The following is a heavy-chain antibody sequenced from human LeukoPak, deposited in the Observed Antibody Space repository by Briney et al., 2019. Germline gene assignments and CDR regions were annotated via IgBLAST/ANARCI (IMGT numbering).Heavy chain of an antibody. CDR2: IRFDGSNK. Sequence: PGGSLRLSCAASGFTFSNYGMHWVRQAPGKGLEWVAFIRFDGSNKYYADSVKGRFTISRDNSKNTVYLQMNSLRAEDTAVYYCARWADFGSGSYFLDYFDYWGQGTLVTVSS. D-gene: IGHD3-10*01. J-gene: IGHJ4*02. CDR3: ARWADFGSGSYFLDYFDY. V-gene: IGHV3-30*02. CDR1: GFTFSNYG.